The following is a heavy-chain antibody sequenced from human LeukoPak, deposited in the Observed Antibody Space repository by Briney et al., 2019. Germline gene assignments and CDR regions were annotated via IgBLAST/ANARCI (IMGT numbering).Heavy chain of an antibody. J-gene: IGHJ5*02. V-gene: IGHV3-30-3*01. CDR2: ISYDGSNK. Sequence: PGRSLRLSCAASGFTFSSYAMHWVRQAPGKGLEWVAVISYDGSNKYYADSVKGRFTISRDNAKNTLYLQMSSLRAEDTAVYYCARVLTGSWDWFDPWGQGTLVSVSS. CDR3: ARVLTGSWDWFDP. CDR1: GFTFSSYA. D-gene: IGHD2-8*02.